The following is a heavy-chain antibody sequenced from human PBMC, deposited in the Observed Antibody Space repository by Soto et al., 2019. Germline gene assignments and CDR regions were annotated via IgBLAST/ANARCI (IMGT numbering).Heavy chain of an antibody. CDR3: ARVSGYGDRYYYYYYMDV. CDR2: IYYSGST. Sequence: QVQLQESGPGLVKPSETLSLTCTVSGGSISSYYWSWIRQPPGKGLEWIGYIYYSGSTNYNPSRKSRVTISVDTSKNQFSLKLSSVTAADTAVYYCARVSGYGDRYYYYYYMDVWGKGTTVTVSS. D-gene: IGHD4-17*01. J-gene: IGHJ6*03. V-gene: IGHV4-59*01. CDR1: GGSISSYY.